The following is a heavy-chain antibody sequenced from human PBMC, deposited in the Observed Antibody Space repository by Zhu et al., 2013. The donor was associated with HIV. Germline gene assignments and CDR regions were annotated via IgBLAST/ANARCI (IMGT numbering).Heavy chain of an antibody. CDR1: GGTFSSYA. Sequence: QVQLVQSGAEVKKPGSSVKVSCKASGGTFSSYAISWVRQAPGQGLEWMGGIIPIFGTANYAQKFQGRVTITADKSTSTAYMELSSLRSEDTAVYYCASEPCSSTSCYKGDVRRIPWYYYYYGMDVWGQGTTVTVSS. D-gene: IGHD2-2*02. V-gene: IGHV1-69*06. J-gene: IGHJ6*02. CDR2: IIPIFGTA. CDR3: ASEPCSSTSCYKGDVRRIPWYYYYYGMDV.